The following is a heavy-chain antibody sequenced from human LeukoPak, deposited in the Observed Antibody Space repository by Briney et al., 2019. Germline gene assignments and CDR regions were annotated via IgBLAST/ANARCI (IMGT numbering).Heavy chain of an antibody. Sequence: SETLSLTCIVAGDSISSTSYYWAWIRQPPGKGLEWIGMIFYSGSAYYTPSLRGRVTLSVDTSRNQFSLNLISVTAADTGVYFCARQQSDTSLFDPWGQGTLVTVSS. D-gene: IGHD2-21*02. J-gene: IGHJ5*02. CDR1: GDSISSTSYY. V-gene: IGHV4-39*01. CDR2: IFYSGSA. CDR3: ARQQSDTSLFDP.